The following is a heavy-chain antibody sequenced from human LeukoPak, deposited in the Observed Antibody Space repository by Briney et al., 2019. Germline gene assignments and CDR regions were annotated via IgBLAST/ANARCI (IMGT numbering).Heavy chain of an antibody. CDR3: ARVGCSSTSCPTSYYYYGMDV. CDR2: IIPILGIA. D-gene: IGHD2-2*01. CDR1: GGTFSSYA. V-gene: IGHV1-69*04. Sequence: GASVKVSCKASGGTFSSYAISWARQAPGQGLERMGRIIPILGIANYAQKFQGRVTITADKSTSTAYMELSSLRSEDTAVYYCARVGCSSTSCPTSYYYYGMDVWGQGTTVTVSS. J-gene: IGHJ6*02.